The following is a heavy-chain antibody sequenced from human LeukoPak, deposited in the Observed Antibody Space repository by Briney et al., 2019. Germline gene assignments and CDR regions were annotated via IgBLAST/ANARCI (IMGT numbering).Heavy chain of an antibody. D-gene: IGHD3-9*01. Sequence: ASVKVSCKASGYTFTSYGISWVRPAPGQGLEWMGWISAYNGNTNYAQKLQGRVTMTTDTSTSTAYMELRSLRSDDTAVYYCARVHDILTGYGGFDYWGQGTLVTVSS. CDR3: ARVHDILTGYGGFDY. CDR1: GYTFTSYG. CDR2: ISAYNGNT. J-gene: IGHJ4*02. V-gene: IGHV1-18*01.